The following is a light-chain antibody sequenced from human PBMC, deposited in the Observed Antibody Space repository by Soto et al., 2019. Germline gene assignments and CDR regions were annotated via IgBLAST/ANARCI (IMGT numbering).Light chain of an antibody. Sequence: EIVLTQSPGTLSLSPGERATLSCRASQNVDTNYLAWYQQKPGQAPRLLIYGVSTRATGIPPRFSGSGSGTDFTLTIDSLEPDDSAVYYCQHRSNWPLTFGGGTKVDNK. CDR2: GVS. V-gene: IGKV3D-20*02. CDR3: QHRSNWPLT. J-gene: IGKJ4*01. CDR1: QNVDTNY.